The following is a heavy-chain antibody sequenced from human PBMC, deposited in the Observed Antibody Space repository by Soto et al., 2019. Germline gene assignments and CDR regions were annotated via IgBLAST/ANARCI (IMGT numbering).Heavy chain of an antibody. CDR2: ISSSGSTI. J-gene: IGHJ4*02. CDR3: ASDPSYYDFWSGYLDY. V-gene: IGHV3-11*01. D-gene: IGHD3-3*01. Sequence: GGSLRLSCAASGFTFSDYYMSWIRQAPGKGLEWVSYISSSGSTIYYADSVKGRFTISRDNAKNSLYLQMNSLRAEDPAVYYCASDPSYYDFWSGYLDYWGQGTLVTVSS. CDR1: GFTFSDYY.